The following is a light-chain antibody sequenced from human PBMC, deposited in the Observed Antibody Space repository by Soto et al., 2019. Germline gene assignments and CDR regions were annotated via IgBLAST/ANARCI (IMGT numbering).Light chain of an antibody. Sequence: QSALTQPASVSESPGQSITISCTGTSSDVGASDFVSWYQQHPGKAPELIIYEISNRPSGVSSRFSGSKSGNTASLTISGLQDEDESDYYCSSYTTSHTLVFGGGTKLTVL. CDR2: EIS. V-gene: IGLV2-14*01. CDR1: SSDVGASDF. J-gene: IGLJ2*01. CDR3: SSYTTSHTLV.